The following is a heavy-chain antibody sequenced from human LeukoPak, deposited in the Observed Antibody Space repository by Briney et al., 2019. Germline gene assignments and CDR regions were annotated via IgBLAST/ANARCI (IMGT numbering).Heavy chain of an antibody. V-gene: IGHV4-34*01. J-gene: IGHJ4*02. D-gene: IGHD3-10*01. CDR1: GGSFSGYY. Sequence: SETLSLTCAVYGGSFSGYYRSWIRQPPGKGLEWIGEINHSGSTNYNPSLKSRVTISVDTSKNQFSLKLSSVTAADTAVYYCARPRYYGSDSFDYWGQGTLVTVSS. CDR2: INHSGST. CDR3: ARPRYYGSDSFDY.